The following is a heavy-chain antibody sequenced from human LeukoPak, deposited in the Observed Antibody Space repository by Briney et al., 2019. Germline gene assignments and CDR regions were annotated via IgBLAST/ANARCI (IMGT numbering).Heavy chain of an antibody. CDR1: RFTLSRHA. CDR2: LSYDGSNK. V-gene: IGHV3-30-3*01. Sequence: SGGSLRLSCAASRFTLSRHAMHWARQAPGKGLEWVTLLSYDGSNKYYAGSVTGRFIISRDNSKNTLYLQMNSLRAEDTGVYYCAKAYCSSTSCYTDYSYGMDVWGQGTTVTVSS. D-gene: IGHD2-2*02. J-gene: IGHJ6*02. CDR3: AKAYCSSTSCYTDYSYGMDV.